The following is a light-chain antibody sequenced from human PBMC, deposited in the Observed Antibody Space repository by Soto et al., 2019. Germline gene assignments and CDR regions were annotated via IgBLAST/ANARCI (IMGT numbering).Light chain of an antibody. CDR1: QSLRSS. CDR2: DAS. Sequence: ETMMTQSPDTMSVSLAPRATLSCRASQSLRSSLAWYQQKPGQAPRLLIYDASTRATGIPARFSGSGSGTDFTLTISGLQSEDFAVYYCQQYNNWPQTFGQGTKVDI. CDR3: QQYNNWPQT. J-gene: IGKJ1*01. V-gene: IGKV3-15*01.